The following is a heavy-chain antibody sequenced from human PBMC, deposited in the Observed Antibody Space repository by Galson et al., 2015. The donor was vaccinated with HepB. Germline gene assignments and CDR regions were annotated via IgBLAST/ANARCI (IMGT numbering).Heavy chain of an antibody. CDR2: IRSKANSYAT. V-gene: IGHV3-73*01. Sequence: SLRLSCAASGFTFSGSAMHWVRQASGKGLEWVGRIRSKANSYATAYAASVKGRFTISRDDSKNTAYLQMNSLKTEDTAVYYCTRHSERWLQPRYGMDVWGQGTTVTVSS. CDR3: TRHSERWLQPRYGMDV. J-gene: IGHJ6*02. CDR1: GFTFSGSA. D-gene: IGHD5-24*01.